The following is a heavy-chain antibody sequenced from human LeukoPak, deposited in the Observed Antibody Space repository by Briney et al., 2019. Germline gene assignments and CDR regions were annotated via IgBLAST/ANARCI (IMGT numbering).Heavy chain of an antibody. CDR3: ARDRQYSYGGMDV. J-gene: IGHJ6*02. D-gene: IGHD5-18*01. CDR2: IYHSGST. V-gene: IGHV4-4*02. CDR1: GGSISSSNW. Sequence: SGTLSLTCAVSGGSISSSNWWSWVRQPPGKGLEWIGEIYHSGSTNYNPSLKSRVTISVDTSKNQFSLKLSSVTAADTAVYYCARDRQYSYGGMDVWGQGTTVTVSS.